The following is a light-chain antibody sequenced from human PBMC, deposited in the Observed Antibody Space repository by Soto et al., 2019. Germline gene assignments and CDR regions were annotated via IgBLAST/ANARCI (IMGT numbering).Light chain of an antibody. J-gene: IGKJ4*02. CDR2: GAS. V-gene: IGKV3-20*01. Sequence: EIVLPQSPGTLSLSPGDRATLSCRASQSVSSNYLAWYQQKPGQAPRLLLYGASSRAIGIPDRFSGSGSGTDITLTISRLEPEDFAVYYCQQYDTSPPLTFGGGTKVEIK. CDR1: QSVSSNY. CDR3: QQYDTSPPLT.